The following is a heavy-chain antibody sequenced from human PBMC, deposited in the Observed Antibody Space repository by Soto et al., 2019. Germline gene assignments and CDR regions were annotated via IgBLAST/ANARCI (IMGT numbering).Heavy chain of an antibody. Sequence: QVQLVQSGAEEKKPGASVKVSCKASGYTFTSYAMHWVRQAPGQRLEWMGWINAGNGNTKYSQKFQGRVTITRDTSASTGYMELSSLRSEDTAVYYCARGITLPTPLDYWGQGTLVTVSS. CDR3: ARGITLPTPLDY. CDR2: INAGNGNT. CDR1: GYTFTSYA. J-gene: IGHJ4*02. D-gene: IGHD1-20*01. V-gene: IGHV1-3*05.